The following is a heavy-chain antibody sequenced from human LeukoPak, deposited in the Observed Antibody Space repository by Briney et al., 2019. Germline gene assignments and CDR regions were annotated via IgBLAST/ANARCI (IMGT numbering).Heavy chain of an antibody. J-gene: IGHJ6*02. D-gene: IGHD5-12*01. CDR1: GFTFSSYG. Sequence: GGSLRLSCAASGFTFSSYGMHWVRQAPGKGLEWVAVIWYDGSNKYYADSVKGRFTISRDNSKNTLYLQMNSLRAEDTAVYYCAREPGPQATIHLPMDVWGQGTTVTVSS. CDR2: IWYDGSNK. CDR3: AREPGPQATIHLPMDV. V-gene: IGHV3-33*01.